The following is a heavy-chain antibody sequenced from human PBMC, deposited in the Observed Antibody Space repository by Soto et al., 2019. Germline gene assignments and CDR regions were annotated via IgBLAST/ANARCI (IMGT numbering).Heavy chain of an antibody. CDR1: GGTFSSYA. J-gene: IGHJ4*02. CDR3: ASTRYCSSTSCLSQFDY. CDR2: IIPIFGTA. D-gene: IGHD2-2*01. V-gene: IGHV1-69*01. Sequence: QVQLVQSGAEVQKPGSSVKVSCKASGGTFSSYAISWVRQAPGQGLEWMGGIIPIFGTANYAQKFQGRVTITADESTSTDYMELSSLRSEDTAVYYCASTRYCSSTSCLSQFDYWGQGTLVTVSS.